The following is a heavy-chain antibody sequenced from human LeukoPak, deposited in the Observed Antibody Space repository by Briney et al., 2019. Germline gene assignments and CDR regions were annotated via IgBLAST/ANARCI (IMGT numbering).Heavy chain of an antibody. CDR1: GFTFISYA. Sequence: GGSLRLSCAASGFTFISYAMSWVRQAPGKGLEWVSAISGSGGSTYYADSVKGRFTISRDNSKNTLYLQMNSLRAEDTAVYYCAKDSDGDGYYYRYYYYMDVWGKGTTVTVSS. D-gene: IGHD5-24*01. J-gene: IGHJ6*03. CDR2: ISGSGGST. CDR3: AKDSDGDGYYYRYYYYMDV. V-gene: IGHV3-23*01.